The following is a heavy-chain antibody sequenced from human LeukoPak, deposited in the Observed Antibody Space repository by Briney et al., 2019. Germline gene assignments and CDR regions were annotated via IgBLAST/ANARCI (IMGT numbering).Heavy chain of an antibody. CDR3: ARASFQYCSSTSCSLGH. CDR2: ISSSGSTI. J-gene: IGHJ4*02. D-gene: IGHD2-2*01. V-gene: IGHV3-11*04. CDR1: GFTFSDYY. Sequence: GGSLRLSCAASGFTFSDYYMSWIRQAPGKGLEWLSYISSSGSTIYYADSVKGRFTISRDNAKNSLYLQMNSLRAEDTAVYYCARASFQYCSSTSCSLGHWGQGTLVTVSS.